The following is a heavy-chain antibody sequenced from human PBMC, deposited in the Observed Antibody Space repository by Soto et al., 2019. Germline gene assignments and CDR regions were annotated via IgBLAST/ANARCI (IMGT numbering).Heavy chain of an antibody. CDR1: GFTFSDYY. J-gene: IGHJ4*02. V-gene: IGHV3-11*03. CDR3: ARWSSWYFFDY. CDR2: ISSSSSYT. Sequence: GGSLRLSCAASGFTFSDYYMSWIRQAPGKGLEWVSYISSSSSYTNYADSVKGRFTISRDNAKNSLYLQMNSLRAEDTAVYYCARWSSWYFFDYWGQGTLVTVSS. D-gene: IGHD6-13*01.